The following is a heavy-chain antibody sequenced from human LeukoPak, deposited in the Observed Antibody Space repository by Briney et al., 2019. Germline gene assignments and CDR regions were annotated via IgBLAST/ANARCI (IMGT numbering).Heavy chain of an antibody. J-gene: IGHJ4*02. CDR1: GFTLSYFG. Sequence: GGSLRLSCAASGFTLSYFGMNWVRQAPGKGLGWVSSISRTTTYIYYADSVKGRFTISRDNAKNSLHLQMTSLRDEDTAVYYCARDPDYYGSGTYYNHYFDYWGQGTLVTVSS. CDR3: ARDPDYYGSGTYYNHYFDY. V-gene: IGHV3-21*01. CDR2: ISRTTTYI. D-gene: IGHD3-10*01.